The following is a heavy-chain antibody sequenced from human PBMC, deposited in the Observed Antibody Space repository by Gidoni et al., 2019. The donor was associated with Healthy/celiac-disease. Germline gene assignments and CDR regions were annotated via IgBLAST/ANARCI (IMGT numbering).Heavy chain of an antibody. V-gene: IGHV4-34*01. J-gene: IGHJ3*02. CDR2: INHSGST. CDR3: ATLNQYYDILTGSPSQDDAFDI. CDR1: GGSFSGYY. Sequence: QVQLQQWGAGLLKPSETLSLTCAVYGGSFSGYYWSWIRQPPGKGLEWIGEINHSGSTNYNPSLKSRVTISVDTSKNQFSLKLSSVTAADTAVYYCATLNQYYDILTGSPSQDDAFDIWGQGTMVTVSS. D-gene: IGHD3-9*01.